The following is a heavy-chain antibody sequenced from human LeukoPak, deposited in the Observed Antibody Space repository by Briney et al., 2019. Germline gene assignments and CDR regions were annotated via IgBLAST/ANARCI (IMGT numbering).Heavy chain of an antibody. CDR3: ARGFDYYDSSGYSLDI. J-gene: IGHJ3*02. CDR2: INPNSGGT. CDR1: GYTFTGYY. V-gene: IGHV1-2*02. Sequence: ASVKVSCKASGYTFTGYYMHWVRQAPAQGLEWMGWINPNSGGTNYAQKFQGRVTMTRDTSISTAYMELSRLRSDDTAVYYCARGFDYYDSSGYSLDIWGQGTMVTVSS. D-gene: IGHD3-22*01.